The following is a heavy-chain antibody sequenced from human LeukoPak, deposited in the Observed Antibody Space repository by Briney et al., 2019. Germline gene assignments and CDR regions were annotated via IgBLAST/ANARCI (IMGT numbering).Heavy chain of an antibody. J-gene: IGHJ4*02. CDR2: ISSSSSYI. CDR3: ARDRSRGQWLVYYFDY. CDR1: GFTFSSYS. D-gene: IGHD6-19*01. V-gene: IGHV3-21*01. Sequence: GGSLRLSCAASGFTFSSYSMNWVRQAPGKGLEWVSSISSSSSYIYYADSVKGRFTISRDNAKNSLYLQMNSLRAEDTAVYYCARDRSRGQWLVYYFDYWGQGTLVTVSS.